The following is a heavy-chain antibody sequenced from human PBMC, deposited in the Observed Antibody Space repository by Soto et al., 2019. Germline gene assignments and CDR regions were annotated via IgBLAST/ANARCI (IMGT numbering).Heavy chain of an antibody. V-gene: IGHV4-59*01. J-gene: IGHJ6*02. Sequence: PSETLSLTCTVSGGSISSYYWSWIRQPPGKGLEWIGYIYYSGSTNYNPSLKSRVTISVDTSKNQFSLKLSSVTAADTAVYYCARGVKGSSWGDYYYYGMDVWGQGTTVTV. CDR3: ARGVKGSSWGDYYYYGMDV. CDR1: GGSISSYY. CDR2: IYYSGST. D-gene: IGHD6-13*01.